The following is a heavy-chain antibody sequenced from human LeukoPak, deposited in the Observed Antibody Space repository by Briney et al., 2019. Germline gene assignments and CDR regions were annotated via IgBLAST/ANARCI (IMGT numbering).Heavy chain of an antibody. D-gene: IGHD3-22*01. CDR3: ARAASEIGGYSPEYFRH. CDR1: GFTFSSYW. Sequence: GGSLRLSCVASGFTFSSYWMHWVRQAPGKGLVWVSRIKSDGSTNYADSVKGRFTISRDNAKNTVSLQWNSLRAEDTGVYFCARAASEIGGYSPEYFRHWGQGTLVTVSS. CDR2: IKSDGST. J-gene: IGHJ1*01. V-gene: IGHV3-74*01.